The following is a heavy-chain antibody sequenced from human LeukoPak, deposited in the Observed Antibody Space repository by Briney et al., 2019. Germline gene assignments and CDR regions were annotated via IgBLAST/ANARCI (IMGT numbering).Heavy chain of an antibody. CDR1: GFTFDYYG. V-gene: IGHV3-20*04. CDR2: INWNGGST. J-gene: IGHJ4*02. Sequence: TGGSLRLSCAASGFTFDYYGMSWVRQAPGKGLEWVSGINWNGGSTVYADSVKGRFTISRDNAKNALYLQMNSLRAEDTALYYCARAGDDYVWGSYRPIDYWGQGTLVTVSS. D-gene: IGHD3-16*02. CDR3: ARAGDDYVWGSYRPIDY.